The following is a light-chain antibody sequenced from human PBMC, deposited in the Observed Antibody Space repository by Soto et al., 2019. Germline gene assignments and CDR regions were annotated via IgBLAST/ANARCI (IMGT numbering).Light chain of an antibody. CDR2: DAS. V-gene: IGKV3-11*01. CDR3: QQRINWLT. J-gene: IGKJ4*01. Sequence: EIVLTQSPATLSLSPGERATLSCRASQSVSSYLAWYQQKPGQAPRLLIYDASNRATGIPARFSGSGSGTDLTLTISSLEPEDFAVYYCQQRINWLTFGGGTMVEIK. CDR1: QSVSSY.